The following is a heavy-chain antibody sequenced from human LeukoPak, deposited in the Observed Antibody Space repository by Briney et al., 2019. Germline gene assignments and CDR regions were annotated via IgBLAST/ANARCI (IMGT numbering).Heavy chain of an antibody. V-gene: IGHV5-51*01. CDR3: ARPAYGSGSYYKD. D-gene: IGHD3-10*01. CDR1: GYSFTSYW. J-gene: IGHJ4*02. Sequence: KAGESLKISCKCSGYSFTSYWIGWVRQMPGKGLEWMGIIYPGDSDTRYSPSFQGQVTISVDKSISTAYLQWSSLKASDTAMYYCARPAYGSGSYYKDWGQGTLVTVSS. CDR2: IYPGDSDT.